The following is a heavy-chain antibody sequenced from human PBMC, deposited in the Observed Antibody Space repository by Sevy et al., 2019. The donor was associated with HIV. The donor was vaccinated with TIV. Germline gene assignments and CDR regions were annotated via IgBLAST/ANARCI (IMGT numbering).Heavy chain of an antibody. CDR2: TCFRSKWFH. J-gene: IGHJ5*02. D-gene: IGHD3-10*01. CDR1: GDSVTSSNAA. Sequence: SQTLSLTCDISGDSVTSSNAAWNWIRQSPSRGLEWLGKTCFRSKWFHDYADSVKSRITINPDTSKNQFSLQLKSVTPEDTAVYYCAREILSRGIRGVIGTWGQGTLVTVSS. CDR3: AREILSRGIRGVIGT. V-gene: IGHV6-1*01.